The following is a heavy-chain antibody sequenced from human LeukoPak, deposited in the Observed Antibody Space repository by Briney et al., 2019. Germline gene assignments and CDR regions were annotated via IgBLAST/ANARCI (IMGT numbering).Heavy chain of an antibody. V-gene: IGHV3-23*01. J-gene: IGHJ4*02. D-gene: IGHD6-13*01. CDR3: AKDLYSGYSSRGVFDY. CDR1: GFTFSDYY. CDR2: VSGSGSGSTT. Sequence: GGSLRLSCAASGFTFSDYYMSWIRQAPGKGLEWVSAVSGSGSGSTTFYADSVKGRFTISRDNSKKTLYLQMNSLRAEDTALDYCAKDLYSGYSSRGVFDYWGQGTLVTVSS.